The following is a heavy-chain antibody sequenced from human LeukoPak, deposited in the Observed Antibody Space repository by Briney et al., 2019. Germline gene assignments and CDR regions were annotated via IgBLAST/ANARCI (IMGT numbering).Heavy chain of an antibody. D-gene: IGHD3-3*01. V-gene: IGHV1-69*13. CDR2: IIPIFGTA. CDR3: ARGAEDFWSGYYSDYYYYMDV. CDR1: GGTFSSYA. Sequence: ASVKVSCKASGGTFSSYAISWVRQAPGQGLEWMGGIIPIFGTANYAQKFQGRVTITADESTSTAYMELSSLRSEDTAVYYCARGAEDFWSGYYSDYYYYMDVWGKGTTVTVSS. J-gene: IGHJ6*03.